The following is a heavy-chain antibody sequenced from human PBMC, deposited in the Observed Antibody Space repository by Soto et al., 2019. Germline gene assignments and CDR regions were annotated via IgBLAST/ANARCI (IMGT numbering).Heavy chain of an antibody. CDR2: INHSGST. CDR1: GGSFSGYY. D-gene: IGHD4-17*01. CDR3: ERGIAMNPPNDYGDYRDFDY. J-gene: IGHJ4*02. Sequence: NPSETLSLTCAVYGGSFSGYYWSWIRQPPGKGLEWIGEINHSGSTNYNPSLKSRVTISVDTSKNQFSLKLSSVTAADTAVYYCERGIAMNPPNDYGDYRDFDYWGQGNMVTVSS. V-gene: IGHV4-34*01.